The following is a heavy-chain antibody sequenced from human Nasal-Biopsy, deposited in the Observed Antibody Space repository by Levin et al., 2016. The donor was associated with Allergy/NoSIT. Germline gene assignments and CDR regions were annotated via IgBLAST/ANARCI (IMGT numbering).Heavy chain of an antibody. CDR2: IYYSGST. CDR1: GGSISSYY. J-gene: IGHJ4*02. CDR3: ARERRGPSSSWLDY. V-gene: IGHV4-59*01. Sequence: SETLSLTCTVSGGSISSYYWSWIRQPPGKGLEWIGYIYYSGSTNYNPSLKSRVTISVDTSKNQFSLKLSSVTAADTAVYYCARERRGPSSSWLDYWGQGTLVTVSS. D-gene: IGHD6-13*01.